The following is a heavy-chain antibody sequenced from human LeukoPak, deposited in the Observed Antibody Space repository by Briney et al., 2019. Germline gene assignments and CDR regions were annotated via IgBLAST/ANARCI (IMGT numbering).Heavy chain of an antibody. J-gene: IGHJ3*02. CDR2: IGSSGSTT. CDR3: ARDAWDAFDI. Sequence: GGSLRLSCEASGFAFSSYNMNWVRQAPGKGLEWVSYIGSSGSTTYYADSVKGRFTISRDNAKNSLYLQMNSLRDEDTAVYYCARDAWDAFDIWGQGTMVTVSS. CDR1: GFAFSSYN. V-gene: IGHV3-48*02.